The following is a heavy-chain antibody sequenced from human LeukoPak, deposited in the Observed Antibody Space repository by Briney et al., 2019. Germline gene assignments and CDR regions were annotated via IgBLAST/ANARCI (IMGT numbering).Heavy chain of an antibody. D-gene: IGHD1-26*01. J-gene: IGHJ5*02. CDR1: GYTFSSYG. V-gene: IGHV1-18*01. Sequence: ASVKVSCKASGYTFSSYGISWVRQAPGQGLEWMGWITSYNGNTKYAQQLQGRVTMTTDTSTGTAYMELSSLRSEDTAVYYCARTVVGATVNWFDPWGQGTLVTVSS. CDR2: ITSYNGNT. CDR3: ARTVVGATVNWFDP.